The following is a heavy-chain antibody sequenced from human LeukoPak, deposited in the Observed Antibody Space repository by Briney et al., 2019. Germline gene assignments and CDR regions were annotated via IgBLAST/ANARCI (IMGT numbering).Heavy chain of an antibody. J-gene: IGHJ4*02. V-gene: IGHV1-18*01. CDR2: ISAYNVNT. Sequence: ASVKVSCKASGYTFTSYGISWVRQASGQGLEWMGWISAYNVNTNYVQKLQGRVTMTTDTSTSTAYMELRSLRSDDTAVYYCARDPGYYGSGSYYYFDYWGQGTLVTVSS. D-gene: IGHD3-10*01. CDR1: GYTFTSYG. CDR3: ARDPGYYGSGSYYYFDY.